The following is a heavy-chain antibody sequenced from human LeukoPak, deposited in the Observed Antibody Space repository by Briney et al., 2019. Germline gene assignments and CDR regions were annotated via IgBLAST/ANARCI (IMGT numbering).Heavy chain of an antibody. V-gene: IGHV4-59*08. J-gene: IGHJ4*02. Sequence: PSETLSLTCTVSGGSISSYYWSWIRQPPGKGLEWIGYIFSSGSSNFNPSLKSRVTISVDTSGNQFSLGLSSVTAADTAVYSCARRSKVGYYFDSWGQGILVTVSS. CDR3: ARRSKVGYYFDS. D-gene: IGHD1-26*01. CDR2: IFSSGSS. CDR1: GGSISSYY.